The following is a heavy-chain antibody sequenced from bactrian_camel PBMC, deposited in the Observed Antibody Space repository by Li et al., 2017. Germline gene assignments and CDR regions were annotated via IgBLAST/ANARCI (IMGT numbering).Heavy chain of an antibody. CDR1: ERVYGRC. Sequence: VQLVESGGGSVQAGGSLRLTCVAPERVYGRCMGWFRQGLGKGLEWVSHINSGGGKISYVDSVKGRFTSSRDNAKNTVYLQMNSLKPEDTGVYYCARGEPISFGYWGQGTQVTVS. J-gene: IGHJ6*01. D-gene: IGHD7*01. V-gene: IGHV3S35*01. CDR2: INSGGGKI. CDR3: ARGEPISFGY.